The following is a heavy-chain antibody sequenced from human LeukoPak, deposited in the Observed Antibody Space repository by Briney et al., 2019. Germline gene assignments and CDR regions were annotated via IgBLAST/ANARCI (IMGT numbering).Heavy chain of an antibody. CDR2: IKRRSDGGTP. CDR1: GFSFNDAW. CDR3: TTDTRRIDTFA. J-gene: IGHJ4*02. D-gene: IGHD2-2*01. V-gene: IGHV3-15*07. Sequence: PGGALRLSCAASGFSFNDAWMNWVRQAPGKGPEWVGRIKRRSDGGTPDYAAPVQGRFTISRDESQNTLYLQMNSLKTGDTAVYYCTTDTRRIDTFAWGQGILVTVAA.